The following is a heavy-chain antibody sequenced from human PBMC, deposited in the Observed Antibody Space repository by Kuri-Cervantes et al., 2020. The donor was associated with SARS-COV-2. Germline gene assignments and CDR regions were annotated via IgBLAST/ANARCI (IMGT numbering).Heavy chain of an antibody. J-gene: IGHJ6*03. CDR2: IYYSGST. Sequence: GSLRLSCTVSGGSISSHYWRWIRQPPGKGLEWIGYIYYSGSTNYNPSLKSRVTISVDTSKNQFSLKLSSVTAADTAVYYCARSGSYPYYYYYMDVWGKGTTVTVSS. V-gene: IGHV4-59*11. D-gene: IGHD1-26*01. CDR3: ARSGSYPYYYYYMDV. CDR1: GGSISSHY.